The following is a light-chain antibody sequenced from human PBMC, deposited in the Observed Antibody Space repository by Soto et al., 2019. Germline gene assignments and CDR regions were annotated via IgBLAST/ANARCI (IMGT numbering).Light chain of an antibody. CDR1: QRISTW. J-gene: IGKJ1*01. CDR2: KAS. Sequence: DIQMTQSPSTLSASVGDRVTITCRASQRISTWLAWYQQKPGKAPKLLVYKASTLERGVPSRFSGSGSGTEFTLTINSLQPDDVATYYCQQYNSYSTFGQGTKVEIK. V-gene: IGKV1-5*03. CDR3: QQYNSYST.